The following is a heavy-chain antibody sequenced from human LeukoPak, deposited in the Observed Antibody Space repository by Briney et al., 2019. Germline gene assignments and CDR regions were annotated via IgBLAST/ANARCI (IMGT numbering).Heavy chain of an antibody. CDR3: AKAGRDIVVVPAAINY. CDR2: ISGSGGST. V-gene: IGHV3-23*01. Sequence: GGSLRLSCAASGFTFSTSSMSWVRQAPGKGLAWVSSISGSGGSTYYADSVKGRFTISRDNSRNTLFLQMNSLKADDTAVYYCAKAGRDIVVVPAAINYWGQGTLVTVSS. D-gene: IGHD2-2*01. J-gene: IGHJ4*02. CDR1: GFTFSTSS.